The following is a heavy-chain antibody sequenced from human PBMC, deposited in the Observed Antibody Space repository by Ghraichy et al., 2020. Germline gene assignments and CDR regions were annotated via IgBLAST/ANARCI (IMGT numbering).Heavy chain of an antibody. D-gene: IGHD4/OR15-4a*01. CDR3: ARNDYGTLDN. Sequence: LSLTCEAAGFTFSNHHMEWVRQAPGKGLEWVGRVKNKFDSYVTEYAASVRGRFTISRDESKNSLFLQMNGLKTEDTAVYYCARNDYGTLDNWGQGTLVTVSS. V-gene: IGHV3-72*01. J-gene: IGHJ4*02. CDR2: VKNKFDSYVT. CDR1: GFTFSNHH.